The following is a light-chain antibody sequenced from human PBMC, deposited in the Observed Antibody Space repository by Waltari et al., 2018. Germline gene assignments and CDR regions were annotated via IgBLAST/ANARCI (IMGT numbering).Light chain of an antibody. Sequence: DILMTQSPSPLSASVGDRVTITCRASQCINTYLAWYQQKPGKAPKLLIYGASTLESGVPGRFSGTGSGTEFTLTISSLQPDDFATYYCQRYNSYANTFGQGTKVDIK. V-gene: IGKV1-5*01. J-gene: IGKJ2*01. CDR2: GAS. CDR1: QCINTY. CDR3: QRYNSYANT.